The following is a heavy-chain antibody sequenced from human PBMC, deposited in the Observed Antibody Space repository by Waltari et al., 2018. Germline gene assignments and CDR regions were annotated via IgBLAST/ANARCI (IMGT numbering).Heavy chain of an antibody. J-gene: IGHJ6*03. CDR3: AGGPGYCSGGSCYWYYYYYYMDV. D-gene: IGHD2-15*01. CDR2: SKQSEST. Sequence: QVQLQQWGAGLLKPSETLSLTCAVSGGPFRGYYWSRIRHPHRRGMAWVGESKQSESTNYAPSLKSRVTMSVDTSKNQCSLKLSSVTAADTDVYYCAGGPGYCSGGSCYWYYYYYYMDVWGKGTTVTVSS. CDR1: GGPFRGYY. V-gene: IGHV4-34*01.